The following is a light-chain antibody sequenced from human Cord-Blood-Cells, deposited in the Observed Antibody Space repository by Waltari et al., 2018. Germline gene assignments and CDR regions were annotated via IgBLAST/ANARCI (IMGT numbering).Light chain of an antibody. J-gene: IGLJ3*02. CDR2: HVS. Sequence: QSALTQPASVSGSPGLSITISCTGTSSDVGGYNYVSWYQQHPGKAPKLMIYHVSKRAPGVSNRFSGSKSGDTVSLTISGLQAEDEADYYCSSYTSSSTSWVFGGGTKLTVL. CDR1: SSDVGGYNY. V-gene: IGLV2-14*01. CDR3: SSYTSSSTSWV.